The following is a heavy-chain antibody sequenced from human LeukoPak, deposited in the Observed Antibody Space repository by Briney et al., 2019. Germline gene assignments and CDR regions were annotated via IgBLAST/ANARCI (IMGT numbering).Heavy chain of an antibody. CDR1: GGFISSYY. J-gene: IGHJ4*02. V-gene: IGHV4-59*08. D-gene: IGHD3-22*01. CDR2: IYYSGST. Sequence: SETLSLTCTVSGGFISSYYWSWIRQPPGKGLEWIGYIYYSGSTNYNPSLKSRVTISVDTSKNQFSLKLSSVTAADTAAYYCALGPNYYDSSGYYYWGQGTLVTVSS. CDR3: ALGPNYYDSSGYYY.